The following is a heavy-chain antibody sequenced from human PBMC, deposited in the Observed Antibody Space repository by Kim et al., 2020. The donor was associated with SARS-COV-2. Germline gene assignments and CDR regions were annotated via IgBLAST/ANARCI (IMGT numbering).Heavy chain of an antibody. V-gene: IGHV1-69*13. CDR3: ARSDAGFWSGYYKGGWFDP. CDR1: GGTFSSYA. J-gene: IGHJ5*02. CDR2: IIPIFGTA. Sequence: SVKVSCKASGGTFSSYAISWVRQAPGQGLEWMGGIIPIFGTANYAQKFQGRVTITADESTSTAYMELSSLRSEDTAVYYCARSDAGFWSGYYKGGWFDPWGQGTLVTVSS. D-gene: IGHD3-3*01.